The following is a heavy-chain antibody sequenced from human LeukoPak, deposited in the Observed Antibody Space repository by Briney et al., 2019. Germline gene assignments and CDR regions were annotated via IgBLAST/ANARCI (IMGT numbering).Heavy chain of an antibody. V-gene: IGHV5-10-1*01. D-gene: IGHD4-17*01. CDR3: ARLTVTNKYYYYYGMDV. CDR2: IDPSDSYT. CDR1: GYSFTSYW. J-gene: IGHJ6*02. Sequence: GESLQISCKGSGYSFTSYWISWVRQMPGKGLEWMGRIDPSDSYTNYSPSFQGHVTISADKSISTAYLQWSSLKASDTAMYYCARLTVTNKYYYYYGMDVWGQGTTVTVSS.